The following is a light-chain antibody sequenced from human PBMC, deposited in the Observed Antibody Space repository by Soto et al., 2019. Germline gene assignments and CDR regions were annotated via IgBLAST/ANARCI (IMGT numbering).Light chain of an antibody. V-gene: IGKV3-20*01. CDR1: QSVSSSY. CDR2: GAS. J-gene: IGKJ5*01. CDR3: QPYGSSSIT. Sequence: EIVLTQSPGTLSLSPGERATLSCRASQSVSSSYLAWYQQKPGQAPRLLIYGASSRATGIPDRFSGSGSGTDITRTISRMNLDDRAKYNSQPYGSSSITVDQGKLLEI.